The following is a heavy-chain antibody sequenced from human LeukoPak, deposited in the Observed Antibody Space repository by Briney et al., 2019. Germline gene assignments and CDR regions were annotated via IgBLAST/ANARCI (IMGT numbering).Heavy chain of an antibody. J-gene: IGHJ4*02. Sequence: ASVKVSCKASGYTFSDYYLHWVRQAPGQGLEWMGRVSTVSGGAAYAQKFRGRVTMTRDTSTSTVYMELSSLRSEDTAVYYCAREPSGYCSGGSCVDFDYWGQGTLVTVSS. CDR2: VSTVSGGA. V-gene: IGHV1-2*06. CDR3: AREPSGYCSGGSCVDFDY. CDR1: GYTFSDYY. D-gene: IGHD2-15*01.